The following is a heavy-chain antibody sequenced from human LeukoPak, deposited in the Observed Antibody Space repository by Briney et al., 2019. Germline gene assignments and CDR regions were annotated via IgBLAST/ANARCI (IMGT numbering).Heavy chain of an antibody. CDR3: AKIKPYYDFWSGPIDY. V-gene: IGHV3-30*18. Sequence: QPGGSLRLSCAASGFTFSSYGMHWVRQAPGKGLEWVAVISYDGSNKYYANSVKGRFTISRDNSKNTLCLQMNSLRAEDTAVYYCAKIKPYYDFWSGPIDYWGQGTLVTVSS. CDR1: GFTFSSYG. D-gene: IGHD3-3*01. J-gene: IGHJ4*02. CDR2: ISYDGSNK.